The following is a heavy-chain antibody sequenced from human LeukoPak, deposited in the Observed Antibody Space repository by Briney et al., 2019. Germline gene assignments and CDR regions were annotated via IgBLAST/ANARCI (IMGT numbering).Heavy chain of an antibody. Sequence: SETLSLTCTVSGYSISSNFWNWIRQPAGKGLEWIGRIYASGSADYNPSLKSRVTMSVDTSKNQFSLKLSSVTAADTAVYYCARLGSLGWSGYYTGIDYFDYWGQGTLVTVSS. V-gene: IGHV4-4*07. CDR2: IYASGSA. CDR3: ARLGSLGWSGYYTGIDYFDY. CDR1: GYSISSNF. D-gene: IGHD3-3*01. J-gene: IGHJ4*02.